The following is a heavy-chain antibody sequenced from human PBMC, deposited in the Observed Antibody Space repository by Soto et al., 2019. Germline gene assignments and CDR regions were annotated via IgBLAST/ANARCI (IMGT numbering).Heavy chain of an antibody. Sequence: QLQLQESGPGLVKPSETLSLTCTVSGGSISSSSYYWGWIRQPPGKGLEWIGSIYYSGSTYYNPSLKSRVTISVDTSKNQFSLKLSSVTAADTAVYYCARHVSEQWLDPGLFDYWGQGTLVTVSS. CDR3: ARHVSEQWLDPGLFDY. D-gene: IGHD6-19*01. CDR2: IYYSGST. J-gene: IGHJ4*02. CDR1: GGSISSSSYY. V-gene: IGHV4-39*01.